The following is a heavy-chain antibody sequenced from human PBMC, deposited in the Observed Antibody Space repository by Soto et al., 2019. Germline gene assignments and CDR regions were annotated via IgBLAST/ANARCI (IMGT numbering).Heavy chain of an antibody. J-gene: IGHJ4*02. D-gene: IGHD6-13*01. CDR3: AQVASSWYDY. Sequence: GGSLILSCAASGFTFSSYAMHWVRQAPGKGLEWVAVISYDGSNKYYADSVKGRFTISRDNSKNTLYLQMNSLRAEDTAVYYCAQVASSWYDYWGQGTLVTVSS. V-gene: IGHV3-30-3*01. CDR1: GFTFSSYA. CDR2: ISYDGSNK.